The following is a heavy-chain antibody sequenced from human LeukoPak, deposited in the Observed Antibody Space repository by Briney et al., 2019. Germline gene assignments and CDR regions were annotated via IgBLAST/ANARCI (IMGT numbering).Heavy chain of an antibody. CDR2: ISGSGGST. CDR3: AKDRGVRDFGFDY. Sequence: GGSLRLSCAASGFTFSSYAMSWVREAPGKGLEWVSAISGSGGSTYYADSVKGRYTISRDNSKNTLYLQMNSLRAEDTAVYYCAKDRGVRDFGFDYWGQGTLVTVSS. CDR1: GFTFSSYA. V-gene: IGHV3-23*01. D-gene: IGHD3-10*01. J-gene: IGHJ4*02.